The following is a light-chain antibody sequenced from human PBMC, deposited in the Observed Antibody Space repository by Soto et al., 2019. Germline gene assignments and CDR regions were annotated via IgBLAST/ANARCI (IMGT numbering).Light chain of an antibody. CDR1: SSDVGSYNL. CDR3: CSYAGSRYAV. V-gene: IGLV2-23*01. CDR2: EGS. J-gene: IGLJ2*01. Sequence: QSALTQPASVSGSPGQSITISCTGTSSDVGSYNLVSWYQQHPGKAPKLMIYEGSKRPSGVSNRFSGSKSDNTASLTISGLQAEDEADYYCCSYAGSRYAVFGGGTKLTVL.